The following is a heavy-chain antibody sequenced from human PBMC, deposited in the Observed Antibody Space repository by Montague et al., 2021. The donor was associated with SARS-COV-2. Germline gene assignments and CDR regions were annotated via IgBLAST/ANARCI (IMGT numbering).Heavy chain of an antibody. CDR1: GGSISSSGYY. CDR2: VYYSGST. V-gene: IGHV4-39*01. CDR3: ARHRAAAGIWYFDL. J-gene: IGHJ2*01. D-gene: IGHD6-13*01. Sequence: SETLSLTCTVSGGSISSSGYYWGWIRQPPGKGLEWIGIVYYSGSTYYNPSLKSRVTIPVDTSKNQFSLKLNSVTAADTAVYYCARHRAAAGIWYFDLWGRGTLVTVSS.